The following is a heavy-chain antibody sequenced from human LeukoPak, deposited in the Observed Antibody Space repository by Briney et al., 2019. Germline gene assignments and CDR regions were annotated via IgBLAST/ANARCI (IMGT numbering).Heavy chain of an antibody. CDR3: ASKTGAGYYYGSGSHSGWFDP. V-gene: IGHV4-34*01. CDR1: GGSFSGYY. D-gene: IGHD3-10*01. CDR2: INHSGST. J-gene: IGHJ5*02. Sequence: PSATLSLTCAVYGGSFSGYYWSWIRQPPGKGLEWIGEINHSGSTNYNPSLKSRVTISVDTSKNQFSLKLSSVTAADSAVYYCASKTGAGYYYGSGSHSGWFDPWGQGTLVTVSS.